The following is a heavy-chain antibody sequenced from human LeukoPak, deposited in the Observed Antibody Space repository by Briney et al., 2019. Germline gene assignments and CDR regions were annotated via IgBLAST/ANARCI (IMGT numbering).Heavy chain of an antibody. CDR3: ASSGYSYAYAFDI. CDR2: IYYSGSI. J-gene: IGHJ3*02. V-gene: IGHV4-59*01. Sequence: PSETLSLPFCVSGGSIISYYWSWLRQRPGKGLEGSGYIYYSGSINYNPSLKRGVTISIERAKKEFSVKMSSVTAADTAVYYCASSGYSYAYAFDIWGQGTMVTVSS. CDR1: GGSIISYY. D-gene: IGHD5-18*01.